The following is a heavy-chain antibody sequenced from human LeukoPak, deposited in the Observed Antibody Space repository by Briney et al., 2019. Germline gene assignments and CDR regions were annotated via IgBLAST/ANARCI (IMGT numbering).Heavy chain of an antibody. J-gene: IGHJ6*02. Sequence: SETLSLTCTVSGGSISSGGYYWSWIRQHPGKGLEWIGYIYYSGSTYYNPSLKSRVTISVDTSKNQFSLKLSSVTAADTAVYYSASGSGSMVRGRYYYYYGMDVWGQGTTVTVSS. CDR2: IYYSGST. CDR3: ASGSGSMVRGRYYYYYGMDV. D-gene: IGHD3-10*01. V-gene: IGHV4-31*03. CDR1: GGSISSGGYY.